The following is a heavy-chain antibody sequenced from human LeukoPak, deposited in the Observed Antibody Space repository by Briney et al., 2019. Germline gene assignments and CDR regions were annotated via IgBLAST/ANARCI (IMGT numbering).Heavy chain of an antibody. J-gene: IGHJ4*02. Sequence: HTGGSLRLSCAASGFTSTSYTMNWVRQAPGKGLEWVSYISSGSGTIYYADSVKGRFTISRDNAKNSLYLQMNSLRPEDTAVYYCARDDYKGFDSWGQGTLVTVSS. CDR2: ISSGSGTI. CDR1: GFTSTSYT. V-gene: IGHV3-48*01. D-gene: IGHD4-11*01. CDR3: ARDDYKGFDS.